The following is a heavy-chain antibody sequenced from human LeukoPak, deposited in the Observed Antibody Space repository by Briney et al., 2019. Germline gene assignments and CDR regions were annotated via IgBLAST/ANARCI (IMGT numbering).Heavy chain of an antibody. Sequence: SQTLSLTSAVSGGSISSGGYSWSWIRQPPGKGLEWIGYIYHSGSTYYNPSLKSRVTISVDRSKNQFSLKLSSVTAADTAVYYCARAYCGGDCYWFDYWGQGTLVTVSS. D-gene: IGHD2-21*02. CDR1: GGSISSGGYS. J-gene: IGHJ4*02. CDR3: ARAYCGGDCYWFDY. V-gene: IGHV4-30-2*01. CDR2: IYHSGST.